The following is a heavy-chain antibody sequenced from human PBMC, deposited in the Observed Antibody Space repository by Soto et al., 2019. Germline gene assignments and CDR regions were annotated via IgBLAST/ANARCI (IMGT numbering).Heavy chain of an antibody. V-gene: IGHV4-34*01. CDR3: ARVRWDQPWVFDY. D-gene: IGHD1-26*01. CDR2: INHSGST. J-gene: IGHJ4*02. Sequence: QVQLQQWGAGVLKPSETLSLTCAVYGVSFSAYYWSWIRQPPGKGLEWIGEINHSGSTNYNPSLKSRVTISVDTSKNQFSLKLTSVTAADTAVYYCARVRWDQPWVFDYWGQGTLVTVSS. CDR1: GVSFSAYY.